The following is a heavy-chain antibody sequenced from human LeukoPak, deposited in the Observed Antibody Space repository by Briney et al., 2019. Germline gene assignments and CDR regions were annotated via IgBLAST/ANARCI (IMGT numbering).Heavy chain of an antibody. CDR2: VHDSGTT. D-gene: IGHD6-19*01. CDR1: GGSISGYF. Sequence: SETLSLTCTVSGGSISGYFWSWVRLPPGKGLEWIGYVHDSGTTDFNPSLKSRVTMSVDTSKNQFSLNLNSVTAADTAVYYCARGSGWYLYWGQGTLVTVSS. CDR3: ARGSGWYLY. V-gene: IGHV4-59*01. J-gene: IGHJ4*02.